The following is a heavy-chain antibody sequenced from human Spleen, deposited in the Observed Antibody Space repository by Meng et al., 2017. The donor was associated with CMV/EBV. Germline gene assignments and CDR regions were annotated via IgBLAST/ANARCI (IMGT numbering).Heavy chain of an antibody. Sequence: GGSLRLSCAASGFTFSNAWMSWVRQAPGKGLEWVGRIKSKTDGGTTDYAAPVKGRFTISRDDSKNTLYLQMNSLKGEDTAVYYCVRPPDRALDIWGQGTTVTVSS. J-gene: IGHJ3*02. CDR3: VRPPDRALDI. CDR1: GFTFSNAW. D-gene: IGHD3-22*01. V-gene: IGHV3-15*01. CDR2: IKSKTDGGTT.